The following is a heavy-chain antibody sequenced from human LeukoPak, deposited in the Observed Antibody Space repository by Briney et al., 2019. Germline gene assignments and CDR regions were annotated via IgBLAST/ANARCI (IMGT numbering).Heavy chain of an antibody. CDR1: GLTFNKYA. CDR2: IGASGATT. J-gene: IGHJ4*02. D-gene: IGHD6-19*01. V-gene: IGHV3-23*01. CDR3: AKDLEAVAGTIVNDY. Sequence: GGSLTLSCAVSGLTFNKYAMNWVRQGPGKGLEWVSGIGASGATTDYADSVKGRFPISRDNSKNPLFLQLKSLRADDTGVYFCAKDLEAVAGTIVNDYWGQGTPVTVSS.